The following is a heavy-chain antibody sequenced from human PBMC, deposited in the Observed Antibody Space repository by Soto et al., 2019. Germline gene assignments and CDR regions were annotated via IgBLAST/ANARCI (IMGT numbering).Heavy chain of an antibody. J-gene: IGHJ4*02. CDR2: IIPILGIA. Sequence: QVQLVQSGAEVKKPGSSVKVSCKASGGTFSSYTISWVRQAPGQGLEWMGRIIPILGIANYAQKFQGRVTITADKSTSTAYMELSSLRSEDTAVYYCAREFSITIFGVVISYDYWSQGTLVTVSS. CDR1: GGTFSSYT. D-gene: IGHD3-3*01. V-gene: IGHV1-69*08. CDR3: AREFSITIFGVVISYDY.